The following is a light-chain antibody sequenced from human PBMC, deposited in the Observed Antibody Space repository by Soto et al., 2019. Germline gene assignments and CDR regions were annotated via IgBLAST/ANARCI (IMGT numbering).Light chain of an antibody. CDR3: AAWDAGLGGV. J-gene: IGLJ2*01. CDR2: ANN. V-gene: IGLV1-47*02. CDR1: SSNIGDNF. Sequence: QAVVTQPPSASGTPGQRVTISCSGSSSNIGDNFVSWYQHLPGTAPKLLIYANNQRPSGVPDRFSGSKSGTSASLAISGLRSEDEADYYCAAWDAGLGGVFGGGTQLTVL.